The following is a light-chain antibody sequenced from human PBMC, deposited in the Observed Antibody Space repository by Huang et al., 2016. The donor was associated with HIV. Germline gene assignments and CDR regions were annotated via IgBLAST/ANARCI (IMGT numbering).Light chain of an antibody. CDR2: WAT. V-gene: IGKV4-1*01. CDR1: QSVLYSLSKKNY. J-gene: IGKJ1*01. Sequence: DIVMTQSPDSLAVSPGERATINCKSSQSVLYSLSKKNYLAWFQQKPGRPSKLLLYWATTREYGVPERFSGSGSGADFTLTINSLQGEEVAVYFCLQYYSVPQTFGHGTKVEI. CDR3: LQYYSVPQT.